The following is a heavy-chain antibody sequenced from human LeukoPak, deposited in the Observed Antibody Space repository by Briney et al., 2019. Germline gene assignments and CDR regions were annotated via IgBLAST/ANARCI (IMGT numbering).Heavy chain of an antibody. V-gene: IGHV4-59*01. Sequence: PSKTLSLTCTVSGGSISSNYWSWIRQPPGKGLEWIGYINYSGSTNYNPSLKSRVTISVDTSKNQFSLKLSSVTAADTAVYYCARDLYYYYYGMDVWGQGTTVTVSS. CDR3: ARDLYYYYYGMDV. CDR2: INYSGST. J-gene: IGHJ6*02. CDR1: GGSISSNY.